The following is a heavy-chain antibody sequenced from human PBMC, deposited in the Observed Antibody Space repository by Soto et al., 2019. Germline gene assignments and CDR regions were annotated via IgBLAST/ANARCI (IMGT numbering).Heavy chain of an antibody. CDR2: ISSDGSRT. J-gene: IGHJ4*02. CDR1: GCTFSTFW. V-gene: IGHV3-74*01. CDR3: ARVYSSLSSYAY. D-gene: IGHD3-16*01. Sequence: GGARRLSCAASGCTFSTFWMHWVRHAPGKGLVWVSRISSDGSRTSYADSVKGRFTISRDNAKNTLYLQMNSLRAEDTAIYYCARVYSSLSSYAYWGQGTLVTVSS.